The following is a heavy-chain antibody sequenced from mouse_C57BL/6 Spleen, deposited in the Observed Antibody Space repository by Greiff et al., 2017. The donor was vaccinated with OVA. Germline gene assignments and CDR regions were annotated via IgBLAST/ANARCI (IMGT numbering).Heavy chain of an antibody. Sequence: VQLQQSGAELVRPGTSVKVSCKASGYAFTNYLIEWVKQRPGQGLEWIGVINPGSGGTNYNEKFKGKATLTADKSSSTAYMQLSSLTSEDSAVYFCARRGLTGPFDYWGQGTTLTVSS. J-gene: IGHJ2*01. CDR3: ARRGLTGPFDY. CDR1: GYAFTNYL. V-gene: IGHV1-54*01. D-gene: IGHD4-1*01. CDR2: INPGSGGT.